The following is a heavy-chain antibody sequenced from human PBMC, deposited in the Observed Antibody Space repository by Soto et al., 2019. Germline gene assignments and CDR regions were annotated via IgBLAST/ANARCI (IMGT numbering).Heavy chain of an antibody. CDR1: GFHFSSYW. V-gene: IGHV3-74*01. D-gene: IGHD3-10*01. CDR3: ARSGSYRTKFDY. J-gene: IGHJ4*02. CDR2: INSDGSNT. Sequence: PGGSQRLSCAASGFHFSSYWMHWVRQAPGKGLVWVSRINSDGSNTIYADSVKGRFTISRDNAKNTLYLLMNSLRAEDTAVYYCARSGSYRTKFDYWGQGTLVTVSS.